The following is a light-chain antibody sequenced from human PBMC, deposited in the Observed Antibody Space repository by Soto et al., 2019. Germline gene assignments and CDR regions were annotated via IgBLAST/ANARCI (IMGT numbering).Light chain of an antibody. J-gene: IGLJ2*01. CDR3: SSYTRGGSVI. Sequence: QSVLTQPASVSGSPGQSITISCTATTSDVGDYNYVSWYQQCPGKAPKPIIYHVSNRPSGVSNRFSGSKSGDTASLTISGLQAEDEADYYCSSYTRGGSVIFGGGTKVTVL. V-gene: IGLV2-14*01. CDR2: HVS. CDR1: TSDVGDYNY.